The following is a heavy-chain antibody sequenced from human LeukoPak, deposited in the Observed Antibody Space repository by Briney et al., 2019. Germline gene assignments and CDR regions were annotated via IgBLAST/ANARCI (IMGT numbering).Heavy chain of an antibody. CDR2: ISYDGSNK. D-gene: IGHD2-21*01. J-gene: IGHJ4*02. CDR3: AKEEGVMAIAGSPSGY. CDR1: GSTCSNYG. Sequence: GGSRRLSGAASGSTCSNYGIHGVRQARGRGLEWGAIISYDGSNKYYADSVKGRFTISRDNSKNTLYLQMNSLRAEDTAMYYCAKEEGVMAIAGSPSGYWGQGTLVTVSS. V-gene: IGHV3-30*18.